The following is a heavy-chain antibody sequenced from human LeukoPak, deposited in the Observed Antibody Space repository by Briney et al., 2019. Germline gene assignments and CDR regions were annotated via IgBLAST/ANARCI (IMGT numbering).Heavy chain of an antibody. CDR1: GFTFSSYG. Sequence: GGSLRLSCAASGFTFSSYGMNWVRQAPGKGLEWVSAISGSGGSTYYADSVKGRFTISRDNSKDTLYLQMNSLRAEDTAVYYCAKEYGSGSYYPYWGQGTLVTVSP. J-gene: IGHJ4*02. D-gene: IGHD3-10*01. CDR2: ISGSGGST. V-gene: IGHV3-23*01. CDR3: AKEYGSGSYYPY.